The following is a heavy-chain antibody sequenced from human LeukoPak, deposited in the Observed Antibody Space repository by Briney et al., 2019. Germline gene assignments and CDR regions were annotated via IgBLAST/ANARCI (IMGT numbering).Heavy chain of an antibody. J-gene: IGHJ4*02. D-gene: IGHD1-7*01. CDR3: ATGSSYPPGELDY. Sequence: SETLSLTCTVSGGSVGNYYWSWVRQPPGKGLEYIGYIYHSGTTNYNPSLKSRVTMSLDTSKNQYSLKLSSVTAADTALYYCATGSSYPPGELDYWGQGSLVTVSS. CDR1: GGSVGNYY. CDR2: IYHSGTT. V-gene: IGHV4-59*02.